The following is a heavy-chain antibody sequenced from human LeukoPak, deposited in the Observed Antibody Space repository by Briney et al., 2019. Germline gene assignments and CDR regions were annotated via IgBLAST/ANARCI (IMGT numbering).Heavy chain of an antibody. CDR1: GYSISSGYY. Sequence: SETLSLTCAVSGYSISSGYYWGWIRQPPGKGLEWIGSIYHSGSTYYNPSLKSRVTISVDTSKNQFSLKLSSVTAADTAVYYCAMGARKARFLEWLRYDAFDIWGQGTMVTVSS. J-gene: IGHJ3*02. V-gene: IGHV4-38-2*01. CDR2: IYHSGST. CDR3: AMGARKARFLEWLRYDAFDI. D-gene: IGHD3-3*01.